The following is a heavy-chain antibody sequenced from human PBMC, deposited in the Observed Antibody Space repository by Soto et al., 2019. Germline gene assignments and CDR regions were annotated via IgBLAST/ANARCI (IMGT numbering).Heavy chain of an antibody. V-gene: IGHV3-7*01. CDR2: IKGDGSEK. Sequence: GGSLRLSCAASGFTLSGYWMTRVRQAPGKGLEWVTNIKGDGSEKYYADSVKGRFTISRDNSKNTLYLQMNSLRAEDTAVYYCARRFRYYDILTGYPEAFDIWGQGTMVTVSS. CDR3: ARRFRYYDILTGYPEAFDI. D-gene: IGHD3-9*01. CDR1: GFTLSGYW. J-gene: IGHJ3*02.